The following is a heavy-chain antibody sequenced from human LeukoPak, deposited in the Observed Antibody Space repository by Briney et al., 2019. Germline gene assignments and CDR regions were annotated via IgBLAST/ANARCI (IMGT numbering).Heavy chain of an antibody. CDR1: GCSISYYY. CDR2: IYTSGNT. J-gene: IGHJ2*01. D-gene: IGHD3-3*01. CDR3: ARRGTIFGPESL. V-gene: IGHV4-4*09. Sequence: SETLPLTCSVSGCSISYYYLPWIRQPPGKGLEWIGYIYTSGNTDYNPSIRSRVSMSLDTYKSQRALSVSSVTAADTAVYFCARRGTIFGPESLWGRGTLVTVSS.